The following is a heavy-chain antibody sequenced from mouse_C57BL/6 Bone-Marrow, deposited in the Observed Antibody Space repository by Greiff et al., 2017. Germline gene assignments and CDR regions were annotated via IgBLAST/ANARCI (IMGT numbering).Heavy chain of an antibody. CDR1: GYTFTSYW. CDR3: EREGGGSSLFAY. Sequence: QVHVKQPGAELVMPGASVKLSCKASGYTFTSYWMHWVKQRPGQGLEWIGEIDPSDSYTNYNQKFKGKSTLTVDKSSSTAYMQLSSLTSEDSAVYYCEREGGGSSLFAYWGRGTLVTVSA. V-gene: IGHV1-69*01. D-gene: IGHD1-1*01. CDR2: IDPSDSYT. J-gene: IGHJ3*01.